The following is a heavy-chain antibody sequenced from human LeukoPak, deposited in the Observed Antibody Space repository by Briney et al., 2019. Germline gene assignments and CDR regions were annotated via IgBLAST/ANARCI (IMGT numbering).Heavy chain of an antibody. CDR3: ARHAQSPYSGSFDY. Sequence: SETLSLTCTVSGGSISSYYWSWIRQPPGKGLEWIGYIYYSGSTKYNPSLKRRVTISVDTSKNQFSLKLSSVTAADTAVYYCARHAQSPYSGSFDYWGQGILVTVSS. CDR1: GGSISSYY. D-gene: IGHD1-26*01. V-gene: IGHV4-59*08. J-gene: IGHJ4*02. CDR2: IYYSGST.